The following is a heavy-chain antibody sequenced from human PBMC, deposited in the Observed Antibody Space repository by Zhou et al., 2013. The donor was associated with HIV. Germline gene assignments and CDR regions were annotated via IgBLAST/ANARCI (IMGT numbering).Heavy chain of an antibody. J-gene: IGHJ6*03. CDR3: ARDHKGRNTLVVEGYYYDYMDV. CDR1: GYTFTSYD. CDR2: MNPNSGNT. D-gene: IGHD2-21*01. V-gene: IGHV1-8*03. Sequence: QVQLVQSGAEVKKPGASVKVSCKASGYTFTSYDINWVRQATGQGLEWMGWMNPNSGNTGYAQKFQGRVTITRNTSISTAYMELSSLRSEDTAVYYCARDHKGRNTLVVEGYYYDYMDVSDKGTTVTVSS.